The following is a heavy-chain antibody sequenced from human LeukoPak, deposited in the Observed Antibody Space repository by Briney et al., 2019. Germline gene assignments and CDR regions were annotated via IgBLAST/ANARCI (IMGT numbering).Heavy chain of an antibody. Sequence: GGSLRLSCAASGFTFSSYGMHWVRQAPGKGLEWVAFIRYDGSNKYYADSVKGRFTISRDNSKNTLYLQMNSLRAVDTAVYYCAKDFLYSSSWYPSPYYYYYYMDVWGKGTTVTVSS. V-gene: IGHV3-30*02. CDR2: IRYDGSNK. J-gene: IGHJ6*03. CDR1: GFTFSSYG. CDR3: AKDFLYSSSWYPSPYYYYYYMDV. D-gene: IGHD6-13*01.